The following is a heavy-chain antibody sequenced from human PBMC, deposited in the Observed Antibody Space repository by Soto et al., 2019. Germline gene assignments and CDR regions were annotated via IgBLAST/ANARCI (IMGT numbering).Heavy chain of an antibody. CDR1: GGSFRNDY. J-gene: IGHJ5*01. V-gene: IGHV4-59*01. Sequence: SETLCLTCRISGGSFRNDYLTWIRQSPGKGLEWIGYIFHSGITDYNPSVKSRVTISIDKSRNLFSLTLTSVTAADTAVYYCARDRYFYDSRGYYRTLDSWGQGTLVTVSS. CDR2: IFHSGIT. CDR3: ARDRYFYDSRGYYRTLDS. D-gene: IGHD3-22*01.